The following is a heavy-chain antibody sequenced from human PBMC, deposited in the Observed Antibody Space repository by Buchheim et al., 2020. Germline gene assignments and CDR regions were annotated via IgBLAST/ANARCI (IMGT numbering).Heavy chain of an antibody. CDR2: IWYDGSNK. D-gene: IGHD3-10*01. Sequence: QVQLVESGGGVVQPGRSLRLSCAASGFTFSSYGMHWVRQAPGKGLEWVAVIWYDGSNKYYADSVKGRFTISRDNSKNTLYLQMNSLRAEDTAVYYCARDGRVWFGKGGFDYWGQGTL. CDR3: ARDGRVWFGKGGFDY. CDR1: GFTFSSYG. J-gene: IGHJ4*02. V-gene: IGHV3-33*01.